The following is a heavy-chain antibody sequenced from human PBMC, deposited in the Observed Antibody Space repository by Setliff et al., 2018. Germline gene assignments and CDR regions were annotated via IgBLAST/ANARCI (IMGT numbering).Heavy chain of an antibody. Sequence: SETLSLTCAVYGDSLSGYYWSWIRQSPKKGLEWIGEIMPGRDTLYNPSLKSRVTISVDTSKNQFSLKLSSVTAADTAVYYCARHTHATYSSSFDYWGQGTLVTVSS. J-gene: IGHJ4*02. CDR2: IMPGRDT. CDR3: ARHTHATYSSSFDY. D-gene: IGHD6-13*01. V-gene: IGHV4-34*12. CDR1: GDSLSGYY.